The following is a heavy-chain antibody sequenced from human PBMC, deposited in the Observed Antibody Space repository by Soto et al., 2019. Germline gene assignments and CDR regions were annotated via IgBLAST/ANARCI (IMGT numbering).Heavy chain of an antibody. Sequence: SVKVSCKASGYTFTSYDINWVRQATGQGLEWMGWMNPNSGNTGYAQKFQGRVTMTRNTSISTAYMELSSLRSEDTAVYYCARDVRQRDWFDPWGQGTLVTVSS. CDR1: GYTFTSYD. J-gene: IGHJ5*02. CDR2: MNPNSGNT. CDR3: ARDVRQRDWFDP. V-gene: IGHV1-8*01.